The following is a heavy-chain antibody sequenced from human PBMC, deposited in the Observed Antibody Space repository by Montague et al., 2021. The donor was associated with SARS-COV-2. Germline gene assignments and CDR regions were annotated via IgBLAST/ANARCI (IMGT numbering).Heavy chain of an antibody. CDR3: ARDYGDYSYYYGLYV. CDR1: GGSIRCGSYY. Sequence: SQTLSLTCTVSGGSIRCGSYYWSWIRQPAGKGLDWIGRIYSSGSTNYNPSLKSRLTMPVDTSKNQFSLKLSSVTAADTAVYYCARDYGDYSYYYGLYVWGQGTTVTVSS. D-gene: IGHD4-17*01. J-gene: IGHJ6*02. V-gene: IGHV4-61*02. CDR2: IYSSGST.